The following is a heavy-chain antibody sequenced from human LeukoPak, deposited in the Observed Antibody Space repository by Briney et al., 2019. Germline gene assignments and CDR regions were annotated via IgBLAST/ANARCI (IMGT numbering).Heavy chain of an antibody. CDR3: ARVRITTTAGDAFDI. CDR2: IIPILGIA. D-gene: IGHD3-22*01. CDR1: GGTFSSYA. V-gene: IGHV1-69*04. Sequence: GASVKVSCKASGGTFSSYAISWVRQAPGQGLEWMGRIIPILGIANYAQKFQGRVTITADKSTSTAYMELSSLRSEDTAVYYCARVRITTTAGDAFDIWGQGTMVTVSS. J-gene: IGHJ3*02.